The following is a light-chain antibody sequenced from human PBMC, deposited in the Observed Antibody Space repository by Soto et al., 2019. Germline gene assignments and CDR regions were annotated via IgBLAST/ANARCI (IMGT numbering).Light chain of an antibody. CDR1: SSDIGGYNY. CDR2: EVS. Sequence: QSALTQPASVSGSPGQSITISCTGTSSDIGGYNYVSWYQQHPGKAPKLILYEVSNRPSGVSYRFSGSKSDNTASLTISGLQAEDEADYYCASNTSSATLVFGGGTKLTVL. J-gene: IGLJ3*02. CDR3: ASNTSSATLV. V-gene: IGLV2-14*03.